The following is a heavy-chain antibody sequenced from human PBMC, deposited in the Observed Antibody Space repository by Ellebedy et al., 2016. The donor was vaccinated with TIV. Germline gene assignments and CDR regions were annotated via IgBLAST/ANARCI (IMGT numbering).Heavy chain of an antibody. CDR2: INTDGSI. CDR3: ARDRGEGGFFDY. D-gene: IGHD3-16*01. J-gene: IGHJ4*02. Sequence: GESLKISXAASGFAFNNYALTWVRQAPGKGLEWVSVINTDGSIHYADPVKGRFTISRDKSKNTLDLRMNSLRVEDTALYFCARDRGEGGFFDYWGQGALVTVSS. V-gene: IGHV3-66*01. CDR1: GFAFNNYA.